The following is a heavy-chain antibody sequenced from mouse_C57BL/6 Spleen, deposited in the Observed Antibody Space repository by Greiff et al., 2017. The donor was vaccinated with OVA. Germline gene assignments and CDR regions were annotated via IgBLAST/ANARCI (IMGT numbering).Heavy chain of an antibody. J-gene: IGHJ4*01. V-gene: IGHV1-55*01. D-gene: IGHD2-3*01. Sequence: VQLQQPGAEPVKPGASVKLSCTASGYTFTSYWITWVKQRPGQGLEWIGDIYPGSGSTNYNEKFKSKATRTVDTSSSTAYMQLSSLTSEDSAVYCCALYDGYSDAMDYWGQGTSVTVSS. CDR3: ALYDGYSDAMDY. CDR1: GYTFTSYW. CDR2: IYPGSGST.